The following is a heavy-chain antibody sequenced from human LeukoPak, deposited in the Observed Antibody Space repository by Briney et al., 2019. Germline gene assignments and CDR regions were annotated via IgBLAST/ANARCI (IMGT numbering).Heavy chain of an antibody. V-gene: IGHV1-69*05. CDR3: ASGLRYFDWLPLDY. Sequence: SVKVSCKASGGTFSSYAISWVRQAPGQGLEWMGGIIPIFGTANYAQKLQGRVMITTDESTSTAYMELSSLRSEDTAVYYCASGLRYFDWLPLDYWGQGTLVTVSS. J-gene: IGHJ4*02. CDR1: GGTFSSYA. CDR2: IIPIFGTA. D-gene: IGHD3-9*01.